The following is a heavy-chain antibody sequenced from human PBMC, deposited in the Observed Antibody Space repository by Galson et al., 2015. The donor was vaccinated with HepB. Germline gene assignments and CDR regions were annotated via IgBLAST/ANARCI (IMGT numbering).Heavy chain of an antibody. CDR2: IKEDGSEK. Sequence: SLRLSCAASAFTFSSFWMTWVRQAPGKGLEWVANIKEDGSEKYYVDSVKGRFTISRDNAKNSLYLQMNSLRAEDTAVYYCARVDGGGGYPFDYWGQGTLVTVSS. CDR3: ARVDGGGGYPFDY. J-gene: IGHJ4*02. CDR1: AFTFSSFW. V-gene: IGHV3-7*01. D-gene: IGHD1-26*01.